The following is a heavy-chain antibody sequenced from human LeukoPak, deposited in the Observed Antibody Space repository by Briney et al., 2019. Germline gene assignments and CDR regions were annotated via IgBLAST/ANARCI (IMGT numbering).Heavy chain of an antibody. CDR3: AREVGWFDP. V-gene: IGHV4-59*01. J-gene: IGHJ5*02. Sequence: PSETLSLTCTVSGGSISSYYWSWIRQPPGKGLEWIGYIYYSGSTNHNPSLKSRVTISVDTSKNQFSLKLSSVTAADTAVYYCAREVGWFDPWGQGTLVTVSS. CDR1: GGSISSYY. CDR2: IYYSGST.